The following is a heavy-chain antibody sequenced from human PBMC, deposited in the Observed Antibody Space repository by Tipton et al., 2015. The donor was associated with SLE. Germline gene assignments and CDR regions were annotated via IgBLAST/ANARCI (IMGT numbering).Heavy chain of an antibody. Sequence: TLSLTCAVYGGSFSGYYWSWIRQPPGKGLEWIGEINHSGSTNYNPSLKSRVTISVDTSKNQFSLKLSSVTAADTAVYYCARGRRRYSSGWSDAFDIWGQGTMVPVSS. CDR1: GGSFSGYY. J-gene: IGHJ3*02. CDR3: ARGRRRYSSGWSDAFDI. CDR2: INHSGST. V-gene: IGHV4-34*01. D-gene: IGHD6-19*01.